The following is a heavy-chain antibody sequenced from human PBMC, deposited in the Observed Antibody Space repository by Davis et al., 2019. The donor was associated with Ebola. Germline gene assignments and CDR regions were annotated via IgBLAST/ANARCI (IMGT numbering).Heavy chain of an antibody. D-gene: IGHD3-22*01. V-gene: IGHV3-30*03. CDR1: GFTFSSYG. J-gene: IGHJ6*03. Sequence: PGGSLRLSCAASGFTFSSYGMHWVRQAPGKGLEWVAVISYDGSNKYYADSVKGRFTISRDNSKNTLYLQMNSLRDEDTAVYYCAGPTKRIVYYYYYYMDVWGKGTTVTVSS. CDR3: AGPTKRIVYYYYYYMDV. CDR2: ISYDGSNK.